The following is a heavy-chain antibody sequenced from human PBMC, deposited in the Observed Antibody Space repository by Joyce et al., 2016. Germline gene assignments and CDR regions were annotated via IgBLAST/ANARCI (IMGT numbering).Heavy chain of an antibody. CDR3: AREGPGGSLDF. CDR1: GGSISSGGHF. V-gene: IGHV4-31*03. D-gene: IGHD1-26*01. CDR2: IYYTEST. J-gene: IGHJ4*02. Sequence: QVQLRESGPGLVKPSQTLSLTCTVSGGSISSGGHFWTWIRQLPGRGLEWLGYIYYTESTYYNPCLKSRLSISVDTSKNQFSLMVRSVTVADTAVYYCAREGPGGSLDFWGQGILVTVSS.